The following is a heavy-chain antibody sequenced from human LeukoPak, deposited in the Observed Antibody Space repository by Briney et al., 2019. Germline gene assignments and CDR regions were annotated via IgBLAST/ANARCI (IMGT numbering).Heavy chain of an antibody. CDR2: IYSGGST. D-gene: IGHD6-25*01. CDR3: AREASGYGYDY. CDR1: GLTFSSFA. Sequence: GGSLRLSCAASGLTFSSFAMSWVRQAPGKGLEWVSVIYSGGSTYYADSVKGRFTISRHNSKNTLYLQMNSLRAEDTAVYYCAREASGYGYDYWGQGTLVTVSS. V-gene: IGHV3-53*04. J-gene: IGHJ4*02.